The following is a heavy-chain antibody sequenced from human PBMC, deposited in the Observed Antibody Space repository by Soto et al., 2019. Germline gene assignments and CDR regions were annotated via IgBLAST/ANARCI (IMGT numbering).Heavy chain of an antibody. CDR3: ARDLSIAGPDAFDI. CDR1: GGTFSSYA. D-gene: IGHD3-16*02. J-gene: IGHJ3*02. Sequence: GASVKVSCKASGGTFSSYAISWVRQAPGQGLEWMGGIIPIFGTANYAQKFQGRVTITADESTSTAYMELSSLRSEDTAVYYCARDLSIAGPDAFDIWGQGTMVTVSS. V-gene: IGHV1-69*13. CDR2: IIPIFGTA.